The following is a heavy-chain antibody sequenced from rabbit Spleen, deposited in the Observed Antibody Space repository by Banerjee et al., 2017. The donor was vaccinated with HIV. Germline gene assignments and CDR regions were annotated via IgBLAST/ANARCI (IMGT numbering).Heavy chain of an antibody. CDR3: VREVASKFSL. V-gene: IGHV1S47*01. CDR1: GFDFSNYG. Sequence: QEQLVESGGGLVQPGGSLKLSCKASGFDFSNYGVSWVRQAPGKGLEWIGYIDPVFGITCFANWVNGRFTISSHNAQNTLFLQLNSLTAADSATYFCVREVASKFSLWGPGTLVTVS. CDR2: IDPVFGIT. D-gene: IGHD4-1*01. J-gene: IGHJ4*01.